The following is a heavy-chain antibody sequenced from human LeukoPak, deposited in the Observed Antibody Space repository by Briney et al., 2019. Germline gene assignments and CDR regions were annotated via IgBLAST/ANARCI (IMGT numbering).Heavy chain of an antibody. CDR3: AKRGYLDG. D-gene: IGHD5-12*01. Sequence: PGGSLRLSCAAFGFTFSSYAISWVRQAPGKGLEWVSAIIVSGGSTYYADSVKGRFTISRDNSKNTLYLQMNSLRAEDTAVYYCAKRGYLDGWGQATLVTVSS. CDR1: GFTFSSYA. CDR2: IIVSGGST. V-gene: IGHV3-23*01. J-gene: IGHJ4*01.